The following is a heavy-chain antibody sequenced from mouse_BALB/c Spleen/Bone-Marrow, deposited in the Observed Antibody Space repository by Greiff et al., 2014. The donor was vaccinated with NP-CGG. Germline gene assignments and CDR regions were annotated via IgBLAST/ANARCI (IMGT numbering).Heavy chain of an antibody. CDR3: ARRGSIYDSYLDY. V-gene: IGHV3-1*02. CDR1: GYSITSGYS. D-gene: IGHD2-3*01. Sequence: VQLQQSGPDLAKPSQSLSLTCTVTGYSITSGYSWHWIRQFPGNKLEWMGYIQYSGSTNYSPSLKSRISITRDTSKNQFFLQLNSVTTEDTATYYCARRGSIYDSYLDYWGQGTTLTVSS. J-gene: IGHJ2*01. CDR2: IQYSGST.